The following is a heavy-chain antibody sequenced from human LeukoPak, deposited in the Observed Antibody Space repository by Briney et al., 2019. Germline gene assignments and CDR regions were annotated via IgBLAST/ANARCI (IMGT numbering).Heavy chain of an antibody. CDR3: AKDRSGQQLAFDY. Sequence: GGSLRLSCAASGFTFSSYWMHWVRQAPWKGLVWVSRINTDGSSTSYADSVKGRFTISRDNSKNTLYLQMNSLRAEDTAVYYCAKDRSGQQLAFDYWGQGTLVTVSS. CDR1: GFTFSSYW. J-gene: IGHJ4*02. CDR2: INTDGSST. V-gene: IGHV3-74*01. D-gene: IGHD6-13*01.